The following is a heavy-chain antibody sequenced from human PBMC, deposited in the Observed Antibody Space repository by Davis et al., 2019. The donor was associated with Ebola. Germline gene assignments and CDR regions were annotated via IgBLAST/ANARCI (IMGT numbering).Heavy chain of an antibody. V-gene: IGHV3-21*04. D-gene: IGHD6-13*01. J-gene: IGHJ6*02. CDR3: ARDLQYSSSWYPHYYYYGMDV. CDR1: GFTFSSYS. Sequence: PGGSLRLSCAASGFTFSSYSMNWVRQAPGKGLEWVSSISSSSSYIYYADSVKGRFTISRDNAKNSLYLQMNSLRAEDTAVYYCARDLQYSSSWYPHYYYYGMDVWGQGTTVTVSS. CDR2: ISSSSSYI.